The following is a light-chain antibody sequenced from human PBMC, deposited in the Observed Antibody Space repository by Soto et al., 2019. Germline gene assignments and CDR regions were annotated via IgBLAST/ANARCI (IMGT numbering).Light chain of an antibody. CDR3: CAFTSAGTWV. CDR2: EDT. CDR1: SSDVGSHPL. J-gene: IGLJ3*02. Sequence: QSVLTQPASVSGSPGQSITISCAGTSSDVGSHPLVSWYQQHPGKAPKLMISEDTKRPSGVSSRFSGSKSGNMASLTISGLQAEDEGDYYWCAFTSAGTWVFGGGTKLTVL. V-gene: IGLV2-23*01.